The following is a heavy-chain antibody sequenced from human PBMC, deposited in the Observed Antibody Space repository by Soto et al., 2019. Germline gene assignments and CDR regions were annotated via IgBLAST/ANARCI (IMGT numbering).Heavy chain of an antibody. Sequence: VQLVQSGAEVKKLGASVKVSCKDSGYTFSRSGISWVRLAPRQGLERMGWTSTYNGDTNYAQKVQGRVTMTTDTSTSTALIELKSLRSDDTAVYYCARSGSGPTYYYGVDVWGQGTTVTVSS. CDR1: GYTFSRSG. D-gene: IGHD6-25*01. J-gene: IGHJ6*02. CDR3: ARSGSGPTYYYGVDV. CDR2: TSTYNGDT. V-gene: IGHV1-18*01.